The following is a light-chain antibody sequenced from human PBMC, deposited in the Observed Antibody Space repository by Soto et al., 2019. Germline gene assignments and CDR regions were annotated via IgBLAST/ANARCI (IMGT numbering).Light chain of an antibody. CDR3: QQYNSYSRT. V-gene: IGKV1-5*03. Sequence: DIQITQSPSTLSASVGDRVTITCRANQSISSSLAWYQQKPGKAPNLLIYMASSLASGVPSRFSGSGSGTEFTLTITSLQPDDFATYYCQQYNSYSRTFGQGTKVDIK. J-gene: IGKJ1*01. CDR2: MAS. CDR1: QSISSS.